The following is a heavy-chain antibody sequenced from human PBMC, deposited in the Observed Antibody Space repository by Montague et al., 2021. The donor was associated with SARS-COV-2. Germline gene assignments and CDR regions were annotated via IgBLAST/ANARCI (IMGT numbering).Heavy chain of an antibody. CDR1: GYSISSGYY. CDR2: IYHSGST. CDR3: ARQMGQSSIFGVVIQYYFDY. J-gene: IGHJ4*02. D-gene: IGHD3-3*01. V-gene: IGHV4-38-2*02. Sequence: SETLSLTCTVSGYSISSGYYWGWIRQPPGKGLEWIGSIYHSGSTXYNPSLKSRVTISVDTSKNQFSLKLSSVTAADTAVYYCARQMGQSSIFGVVIQYYFDYWGQGTLVTVSS.